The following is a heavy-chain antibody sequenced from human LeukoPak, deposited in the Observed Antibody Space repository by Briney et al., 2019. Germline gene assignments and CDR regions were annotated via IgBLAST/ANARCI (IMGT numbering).Heavy chain of an antibody. CDR2: ISASGGST. D-gene: IGHD3-9*01. CDR1: GFTFSSYA. Sequence: GGSLRLSCAASGFTFSSYAMSWVRQAPGKGLEWVSAISASGGSTYYADSVKGRFTISRDNSKSTLYLQMNSLRAEDTAVYYCAKGSDYDILTGYYTGYFQHWGQGTLVTVSS. J-gene: IGHJ1*01. CDR3: AKGSDYDILTGYYTGYFQH. V-gene: IGHV3-23*01.